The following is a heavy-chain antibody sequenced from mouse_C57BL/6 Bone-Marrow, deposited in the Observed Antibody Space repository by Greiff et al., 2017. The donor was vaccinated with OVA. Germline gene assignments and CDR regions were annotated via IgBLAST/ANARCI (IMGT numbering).Heavy chain of an antibody. CDR1: GYTFTSYW. D-gene: IGHD2-1*01. V-gene: IGHV1-59*01. Sequence: QVQLQQPGAELVRPGTSVKLSCKASGYTFTSYWMHWVKQRPGQGLEWIGVIDPSDSTTNYNQKFKGKATLTVDTSSSTANMQLCSHTSVDSAVYYCARRRGNPCYFDYWGQGTTLTVSS. CDR2: IDPSDSTT. J-gene: IGHJ2*01. CDR3: ARRRGNPCYFDY.